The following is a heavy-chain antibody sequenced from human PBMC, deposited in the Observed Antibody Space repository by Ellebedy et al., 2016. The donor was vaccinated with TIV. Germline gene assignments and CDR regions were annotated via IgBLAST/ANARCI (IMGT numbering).Heavy chain of an antibody. D-gene: IGHD1-26*01. J-gene: IGHJ4*02. CDR1: GYTLTELS. CDR3: ASGPPLGSYQNSPPGPN. CDR2: FDPEDGET. V-gene: IGHV1-24*01. Sequence: ASVKVSCKVSGYTLTELSMHWVRQAPGKGLEWMGGFDPEDGETIYAQKFQGRVTITADESTSTAYMELSSLRSEDTAVYYCASGPPLGSYQNSPPGPNWGQGTLVTVSS.